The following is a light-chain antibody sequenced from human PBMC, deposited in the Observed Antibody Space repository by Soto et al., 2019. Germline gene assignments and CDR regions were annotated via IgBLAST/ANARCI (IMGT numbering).Light chain of an antibody. Sequence: SSELTQPHSVSVSPGQTASITCSGVKLGDKYACWYQQKPGQSPVLVIYQDTKRPSGIPERFSGSNSGNTATLTISGTQTMDEADYYCQAWDSSTVLFGGGTKLTVL. V-gene: IGLV3-1*01. J-gene: IGLJ2*01. CDR1: KLGDKY. CDR3: QAWDSSTVL. CDR2: QDT.